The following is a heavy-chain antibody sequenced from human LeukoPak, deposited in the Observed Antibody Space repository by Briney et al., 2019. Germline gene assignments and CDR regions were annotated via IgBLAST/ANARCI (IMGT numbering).Heavy chain of an antibody. Sequence: PSETLSLTCTVSGDSISSYYWSWIRQPPGKGLEWIGYIYNSGSTNYNPSLKSRVTISVDTSKNQFSLKLNSVTAADTAVYYCARGSNDYVWGSSDFDYWGQGTLVTVSS. J-gene: IGHJ4*02. D-gene: IGHD3-16*01. CDR2: IYNSGST. CDR1: GDSISSYY. CDR3: ARGSNDYVWGSSDFDY. V-gene: IGHV4-59*01.